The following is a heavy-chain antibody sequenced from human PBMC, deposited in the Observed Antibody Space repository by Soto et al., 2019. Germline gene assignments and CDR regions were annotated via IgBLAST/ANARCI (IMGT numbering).Heavy chain of an antibody. J-gene: IGHJ2*01. V-gene: IGHV3-72*01. Sequence: GGSLRLSCAASGFTFSDHYMDWVRQAPGKGLEWVGRCRNKVNGYTTEYAASVRGRFTVSRDDSKNSLFLEMNSLKTEDTAVNYCAKDRPAPGIAVAGTSWYFDLWGRGTLVTVSS. CDR1: GFTFSDHY. D-gene: IGHD6-19*01. CDR2: CRNKVNGYTT. CDR3: AKDRPAPGIAVAGTSWYFDL.